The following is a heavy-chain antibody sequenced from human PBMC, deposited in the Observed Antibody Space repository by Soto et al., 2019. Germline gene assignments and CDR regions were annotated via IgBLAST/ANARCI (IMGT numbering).Heavy chain of an antibody. D-gene: IGHD2-2*01. CDR3: ARDWDCSSTSCYVYYYYYGMDV. J-gene: IGHJ6*02. V-gene: IGHV1-18*01. Sequence: ASVKVSCKASGYTFTSYGISWVRQAPGQGLEWMGWISAYNGNTNYAQKLQGRVTMTTDTPTSTAYMELRSLRSDDTAVYYCARDWDCSSTSCYVYYYYYGMDVWGQGTTVTVSS. CDR1: GYTFTSYG. CDR2: ISAYNGNT.